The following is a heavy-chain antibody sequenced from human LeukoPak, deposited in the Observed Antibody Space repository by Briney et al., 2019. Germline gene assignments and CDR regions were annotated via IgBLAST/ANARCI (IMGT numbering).Heavy chain of an antibody. J-gene: IGHJ4*02. CDR2: ISSTGSYT. CDR1: GFTLSVYY. CDR3: ARKLGGSQCGGDCFFDH. Sequence: GGSLRHSCEASGFTLSVYYMSWFRQAPGKGLEWIGYISSTGSYTTYADSVRGRFTISRDNAKSLLFLQMNNLRAEDTAIYYCARKLGGSQCGGDCFFDHWGQGTLVAVSS. D-gene: IGHD2-21*02. V-gene: IGHV3-11*03.